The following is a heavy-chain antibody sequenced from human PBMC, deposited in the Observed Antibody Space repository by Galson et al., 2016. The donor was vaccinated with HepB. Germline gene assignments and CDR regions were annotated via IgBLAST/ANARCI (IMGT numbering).Heavy chain of an antibody. J-gene: IGHJ4*02. CDR1: GFTFRTYN. V-gene: IGHV3-33*01. CDR3: ARIYYDYVWGSYRESHFDY. D-gene: IGHD3-16*02. Sequence: SLRLSCAASGFTFRTYNIHWVRQAPGKGLEWVAAIWYDGSNKYYADSVKGRFTISRDNSNNTVHVQMNSLRAEDTGLYYCARIYYDYVWGSYRESHFDYWGQGTLVTVSS. CDR2: IWYDGSNK.